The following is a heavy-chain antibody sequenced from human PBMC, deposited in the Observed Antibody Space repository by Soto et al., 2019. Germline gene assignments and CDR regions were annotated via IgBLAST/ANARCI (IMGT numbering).Heavy chain of an antibody. CDR2: IYYSGST. CDR1: GGSIDSDGYY. J-gene: IGHJ5*02. D-gene: IGHD2-2*01. CDR3: ARHSIPCPTANCYGQFRFDP. V-gene: IGHV4-39*01. Sequence: SETLSLTCTVSGGSIDSDGYYWGWIRQPPGKGLEWIGAIYYSGSTFYNPSLKSRLAISVDTSKNQFSLSLSSVAAADTAVYYCARHSIPCPTANCYGQFRFDPWGQGALVTVSS.